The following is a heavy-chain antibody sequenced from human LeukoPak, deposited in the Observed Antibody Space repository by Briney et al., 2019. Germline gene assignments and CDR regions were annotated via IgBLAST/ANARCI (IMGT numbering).Heavy chain of an antibody. CDR2: IYYSGST. V-gene: IGHV4-59*01. Sequence: SETLSLTCTVSGASISSYYWSWLRQPPGKGLEWIGYIYYSGSTNYNPSLESRVTISVDTSKNQFSLKLSSVTAADTAVYYCATSRYCSSTSCYANFDYWGQGTLVTVSS. CDR3: ATSRYCSSTSCYANFDY. CDR1: GASISSYY. D-gene: IGHD2-2*01. J-gene: IGHJ4*02.